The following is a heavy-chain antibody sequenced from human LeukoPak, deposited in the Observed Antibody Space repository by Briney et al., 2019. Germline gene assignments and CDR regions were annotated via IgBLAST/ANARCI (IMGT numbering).Heavy chain of an antibody. CDR3: AKAVHSGYRNWFDP. J-gene: IGHJ5*02. CDR1: GFTFSCYG. Sequence: PGGSLRLSCAASGFTFSCYGMSWVRQAPGKGLEWVSAISGSGGSTYYADSVKGRFTISRDNSKNTLYLQMNSLRAEDTAVYYCAKAVHSGYRNWFDPWGQGTLVTVSS. CDR2: ISGSGGST. D-gene: IGHD3-22*01. V-gene: IGHV3-23*01.